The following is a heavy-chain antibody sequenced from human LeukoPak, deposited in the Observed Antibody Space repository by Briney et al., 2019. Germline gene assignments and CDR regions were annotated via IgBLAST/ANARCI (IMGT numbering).Heavy chain of an antibody. CDR1: GGSISSGSYY. J-gene: IGHJ6*02. CDR3: ARASPCGGSCYYYGMDV. Sequence: SETLSLTCTVSGGSISSGSYYWSWIRQPAGKGLEWIGRIYTSGSTNYSPSLKSRVTMSVDTSKNQFSLKLSSVTAADTAVYYCARASPCGGSCYYYGMDVWGQGTTVTVSS. CDR2: IYTSGST. D-gene: IGHD2-15*01. V-gene: IGHV4-61*02.